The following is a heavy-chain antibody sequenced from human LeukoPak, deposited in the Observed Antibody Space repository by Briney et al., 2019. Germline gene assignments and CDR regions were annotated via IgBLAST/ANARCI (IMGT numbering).Heavy chain of an antibody. CDR3: ARGGLRWLQLGDAFDI. CDR2: INHSGST. J-gene: IGHJ3*02. CDR1: GGSFSGYY. V-gene: IGHV4-34*01. Sequence: SETLSLTCAVYGGSFSGYYWSWIRQPPGKGLEWIGEINHSGSTNYNPSLKSRVTISVDTSKNQFSLKLSSVTAADTAVYYCARGGLRWLQLGDAFDIWGQGTMVTVSS. D-gene: IGHD5-24*01.